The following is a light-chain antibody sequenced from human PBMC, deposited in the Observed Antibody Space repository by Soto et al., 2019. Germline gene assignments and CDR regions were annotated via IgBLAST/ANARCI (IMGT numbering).Light chain of an antibody. J-gene: IGLJ1*01. CDR1: SSDVGLYNL. V-gene: IGLV2-14*02. CDR3: SSYTTSNTRQIV. Sequence: QSALTQPASVSGSPGQSITISCTGTSSDVGLYNLVSWYQQLPGKAPKLIIYEVNERPSGISDRFSGSKSGNTASLTISGLQAEDEADYYCSSYTTSNTRQIVFGTGTKVTVL. CDR2: EVN.